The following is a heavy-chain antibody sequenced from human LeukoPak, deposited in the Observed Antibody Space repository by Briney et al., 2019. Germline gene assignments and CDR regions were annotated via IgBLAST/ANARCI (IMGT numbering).Heavy chain of an antibody. CDR3: ARDRSRSGNPFDY. Sequence: PSETLSLPCTVSGGSISSYYWSWIRQPPGKGLEWIGYIYYSGSTNYNPSLKSRVTISVDTSKNQFSLKLSSVTAADTAVYYCARDRSRSGNPFDYWGQGTLVTVSS. D-gene: IGHD1-26*01. J-gene: IGHJ4*02. V-gene: IGHV4-59*01. CDR1: GGSISSYY. CDR2: IYYSGST.